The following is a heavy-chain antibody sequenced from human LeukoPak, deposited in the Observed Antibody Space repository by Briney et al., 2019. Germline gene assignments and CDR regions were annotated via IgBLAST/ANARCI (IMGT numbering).Heavy chain of an antibody. CDR1: GNTPTELF. D-gene: IGHD3-3*01. V-gene: IGHV1-24*01. CDR3: ATPNPPVLRFLETQYYFDY. CDR2: FDPEDGET. Sequence: GASMNFSSTASGNTPTELFMHWVRQAREKRHEWMGGFDPEDGETIYAQKFQGRVTMTEDTSTDTAYMELSSLRSEDTAVYYCATPNPPVLRFLETQYYFDYWGQGTLVTVSS. J-gene: IGHJ4*02.